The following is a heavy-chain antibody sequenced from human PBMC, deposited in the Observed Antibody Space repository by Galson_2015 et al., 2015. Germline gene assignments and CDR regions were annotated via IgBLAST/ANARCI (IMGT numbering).Heavy chain of an antibody. CDR3: ARGRGTVTTLGGY. J-gene: IGHJ4*02. V-gene: IGHV3-30-3*01. D-gene: IGHD4-17*01. Sequence: SLRLSCAASGFTFSSYAMHWVRQAPGKGLEWVAVISYDGSNKYYADSVKGRFTISRDNSKNTLYLQMNSLRAEDTAVYYCARGRGTVTTLGGYWGQGTLVTVSS. CDR2: ISYDGSNK. CDR1: GFTFSSYA.